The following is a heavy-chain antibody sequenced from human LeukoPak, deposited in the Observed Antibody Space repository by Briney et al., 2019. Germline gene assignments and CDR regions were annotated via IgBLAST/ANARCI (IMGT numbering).Heavy chain of an antibody. V-gene: IGHV3-21*01. D-gene: IGHD1-26*01. Sequence: PGGSLRLSCAASGFTFSSYSMNWVRQTPGKGLDWVSSIGSSGSHIYYADSVKGRFTISRDNAKNSLYLQMNSLRAEDTAVYYCARVGSGGTREDTFDIWGQGTMVTVPS. CDR1: GFTFSSYS. CDR2: IGSSGSHI. CDR3: ARVGSGGTREDTFDI. J-gene: IGHJ3*02.